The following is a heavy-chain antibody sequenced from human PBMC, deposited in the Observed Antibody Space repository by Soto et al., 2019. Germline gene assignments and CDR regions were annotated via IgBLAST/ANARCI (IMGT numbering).Heavy chain of an antibody. D-gene: IGHD3-22*01. CDR2: IYYSGST. Sequence: SETLSLTCTVSGGSISSSSYYWGWIRQPPGKGLEWIGSIYYSGSTYYNPSLKSRVTISVDTSKNQFSLKLSSVTAADTAVYYCARHYRGTDSSGYYYIPGAFDIWGQGTMVTVSS. V-gene: IGHV4-39*01. CDR1: GGSISSSSYY. J-gene: IGHJ3*02. CDR3: ARHYRGTDSSGYYYIPGAFDI.